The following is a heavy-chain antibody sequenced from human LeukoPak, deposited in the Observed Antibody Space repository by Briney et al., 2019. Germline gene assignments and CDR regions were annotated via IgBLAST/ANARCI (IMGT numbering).Heavy chain of an antibody. CDR2: IYYGGST. CDR1: GGSINSNY. V-gene: IGHV4-59*01. CDR3: ARLLAGCPGGRCRAHFDY. D-gene: IGHD2-15*01. J-gene: IGHJ4*02. Sequence: SQTLSLTCTASGGSINSNYWSWMRQPPGKGLEWIGYIYYGGSTNYNPSLKSRVSMSVDTSKNQFSLNLSSVTAADTAVYHCARLLAGCPGGRCRAHFDYWGQGTLVTVSS.